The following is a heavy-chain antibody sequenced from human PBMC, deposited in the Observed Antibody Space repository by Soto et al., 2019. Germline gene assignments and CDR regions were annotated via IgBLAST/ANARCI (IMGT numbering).Heavy chain of an antibody. Sequence: AASVKVSCKASGYTFTSYAMHWVRQAPGQRLEWMGWINAGNGNTKYSQKFQGRVTITRDTSASTAYMELSSLRSEDTAVYYCARDWRGIVATIPWFDPWGQGTLVTVSS. V-gene: IGHV1-3*01. CDR1: GYTFTSYA. CDR2: INAGNGNT. CDR3: ARDWRGIVATIPWFDP. D-gene: IGHD5-12*01. J-gene: IGHJ5*02.